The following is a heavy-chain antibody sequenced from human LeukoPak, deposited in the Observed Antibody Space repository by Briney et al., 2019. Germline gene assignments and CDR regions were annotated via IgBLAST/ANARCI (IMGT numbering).Heavy chain of an antibody. Sequence: GGSLRLSCAASGFTFSSSAMSWVRQAPGKGLEWVSAISGSGGSTYYADSVKGRFTISRDNSKNTLYLQMNSLRAEDTAVYYCAKEPITMIVVTHAFDIWGQGTMVTVSS. CDR1: GFTFSSSA. V-gene: IGHV3-23*01. CDR3: AKEPITMIVVTHAFDI. CDR2: ISGSGGST. D-gene: IGHD3-22*01. J-gene: IGHJ3*02.